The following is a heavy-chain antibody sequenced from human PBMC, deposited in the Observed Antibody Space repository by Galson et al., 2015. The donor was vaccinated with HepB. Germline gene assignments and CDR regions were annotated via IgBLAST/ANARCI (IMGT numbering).Heavy chain of an antibody. CDR2: VYHTGHT. V-gene: IGHV4-4*02. J-gene: IGHJ4*02. CDR3: ASKTLAADY. CDR1: GVSISSSNW. D-gene: IGHD2-15*01. Sequence: ETLSLTCTVSGVSISSSNWWIWVRQPPGKGLEWIGEVYHTGHTNYNPSLKSRVTVSVDKSKNQFSLRLNSVTAADTAVYYCASKTLAADYWGQGSLVTVSS.